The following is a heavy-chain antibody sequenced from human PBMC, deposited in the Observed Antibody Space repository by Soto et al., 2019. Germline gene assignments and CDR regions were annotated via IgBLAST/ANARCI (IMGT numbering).Heavy chain of an antibody. J-gene: IGHJ4*02. CDR2: INHSGST. V-gene: IGHV4-34*01. CDR1: GGSFSGYY. D-gene: IGHD2-15*01. CDR3: ARSRYCSGGSCCFDY. Sequence: SETLSLTCAVYGGSFSGYYWSWIRQPPGKGLEWIGEINHSGSTNYNPSLKSRVTISVDTSKNQFSLKLSSVTAADTAVYYCARSRYCSGGSCCFDYWGQGTLVTVSS.